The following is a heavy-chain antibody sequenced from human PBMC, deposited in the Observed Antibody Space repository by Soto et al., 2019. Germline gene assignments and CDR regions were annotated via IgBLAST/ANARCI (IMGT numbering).Heavy chain of an antibody. Sequence: PGGSLRLSCAASGFTFSDHYMDWVRQAPGKGLEWIGRSRSKPNNYITEYAASVKGRFTISRDESKNSVFLQMEGLKTEDTAIYLCASNRVSAILPAMDFWGQGTAVTLYS. CDR1: GFTFSDHY. V-gene: IGHV3-72*01. CDR2: SRSKPNNYIT. D-gene: IGHD3-3*01. CDR3: ASNRVSAILPAMDF. J-gene: IGHJ6*02.